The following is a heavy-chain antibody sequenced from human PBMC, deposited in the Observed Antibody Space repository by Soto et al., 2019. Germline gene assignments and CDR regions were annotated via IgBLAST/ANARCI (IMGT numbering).Heavy chain of an antibody. D-gene: IGHD6-13*01. CDR1: GGKFSSYA. J-gene: IGHJ4*02. CDR3: CIAAAATGYY. CDR2: IIPIFGTA. V-gene: IGHV1-69*06. Sequence: SVKVACKASGGKFSSYAIRWVRQAPGQGLEWMGGIIPIFGTANYAQKFQGRVTITADKSTSTAYMDMSSLRPEHTAVYYCCIAAAATGYYWGQGTLVTVSS.